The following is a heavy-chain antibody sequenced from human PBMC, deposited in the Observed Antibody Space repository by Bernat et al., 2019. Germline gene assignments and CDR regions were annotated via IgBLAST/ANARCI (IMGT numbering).Heavy chain of an antibody. V-gene: IGHV4-34*01. J-gene: IGHJ4*02. CDR3: ARAKGLLWFREVLPNYFDY. CDR1: GGSFSGYY. CDR2: INHSGST. Sequence: QVQLQQWGAGLLKPSETLSLTCAVYGGSFSGYYWSWIRQPPGKGLEWIGEINHSGSTNYNPSLKSRVTISVDTSKNQFSLKLSSVTAADTAVYYCARAKGLLWFREVLPNYFDYWAREPWSPSPQ. D-gene: IGHD3-10*01.